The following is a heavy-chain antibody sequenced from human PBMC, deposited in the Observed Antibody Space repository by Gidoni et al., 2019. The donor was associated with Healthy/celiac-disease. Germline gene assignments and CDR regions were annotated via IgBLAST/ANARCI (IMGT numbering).Heavy chain of an antibody. CDR3: ARLVGAQQLVFPYFDY. CDR1: GYSFTSYW. D-gene: IGHD6-13*01. J-gene: IGHJ4*02. V-gene: IGHV5-51*01. Sequence: EVQLVQSGAEVKKPGESLTISCKGSGYSFTSYWIGWVRQMPGKGLEWMGIIYPGDSDTRYSPSFQGQVTISADKSISTAYLQWSSLKASDTAMYYCARLVGAQQLVFPYFDYWGQGTLVTVSS. CDR2: IYPGDSDT.